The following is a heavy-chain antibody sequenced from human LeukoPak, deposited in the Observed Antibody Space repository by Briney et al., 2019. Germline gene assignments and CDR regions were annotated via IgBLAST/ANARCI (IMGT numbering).Heavy chain of an antibody. J-gene: IGHJ4*02. V-gene: IGHV4-4*02. CDR2: IYHSGST. D-gene: IGHD3-10*01. Sequence: SGTLSLTCAVSGCSISSNKWWAWVRQPPGKGLEWIGEIYHSGSTNYKSSLKSRVTISVDKSKNQFSLKLTSVTAADTAVYYCARHTSMVRGVMKYYFDYWGQGTLATVSS. CDR3: ARHTSMVRGVMKYYFDY. CDR1: GCSISSNKW.